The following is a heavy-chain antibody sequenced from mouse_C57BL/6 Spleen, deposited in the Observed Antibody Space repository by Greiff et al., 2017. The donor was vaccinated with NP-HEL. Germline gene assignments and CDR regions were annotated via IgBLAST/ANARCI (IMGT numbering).Heavy chain of an antibody. J-gene: IGHJ3*01. CDR2: INPGSGGT. CDR3: ARSSPGFAY. Sequence: VQLQQSGAELVRPGTSVKVSCKASGYAFTNYLIEWVKQRPGQGLEWIGVINPGSGGTNYNEKFKGKATLTADKSSSTAYMQLSSLTSEDSAVYFCARSSPGFAYWGQGTLVTVSA. V-gene: IGHV1-54*01. CDR1: GYAFTNYL.